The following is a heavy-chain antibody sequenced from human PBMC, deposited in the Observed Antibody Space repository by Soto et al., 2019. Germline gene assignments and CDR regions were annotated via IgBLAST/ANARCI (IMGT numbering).Heavy chain of an antibody. CDR1: GYTFTSYA. CDR3: ARAPITFGGVIVITRGYYFDY. D-gene: IGHD3-16*02. CDR2: ISAGNGNT. J-gene: IGHJ4*02. V-gene: IGHV1-3*01. Sequence: ASVKVSCKASGYTFTSYAMHWVRQAPGQRLEWMGWISAGNGNTKYSQKFQGRVTITRDTSASTAYMELSSLRSEDTAVYYCARAPITFGGVIVITRGYYFDYWGQGTLVTVSS.